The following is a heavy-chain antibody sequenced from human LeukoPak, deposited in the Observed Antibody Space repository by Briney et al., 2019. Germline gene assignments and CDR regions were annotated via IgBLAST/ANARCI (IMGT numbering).Heavy chain of an antibody. J-gene: IGHJ4*02. V-gene: IGHV3-23*01. CDR2: ISGSGGST. Sequence: GGSLRLSCAASGFTFSSYAMSCVRQAPGKGLEWVSAISGSGGSTYYADSVKGRFTISRDNSKNTLYLQMNSLRAEDTAVYYCAKSPPYDSSGYWLDYWGQGTLVTVSS. CDR3: AKSPPYDSSGYWLDY. CDR1: GFTFSSYA. D-gene: IGHD3-22*01.